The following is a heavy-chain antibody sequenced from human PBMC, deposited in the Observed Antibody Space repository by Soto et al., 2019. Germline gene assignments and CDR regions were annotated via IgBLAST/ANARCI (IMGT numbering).Heavy chain of an antibody. J-gene: IGHJ4*02. CDR2: INPSGGDT. D-gene: IGHD2-21*01. V-gene: IGHV1-46*01. CDR1: GYTFTSHY. Sequence: ASVKVSCKASGYTFTSHYIHWVRQAPGQGLEWMGIINPSGGDTTYAQQFQGRVTMTRDTSTRTVYMELSSLRSEDTAVYYCARGGCGGECSFDYWGQGTLVTVSS. CDR3: ARGGCGGECSFDY.